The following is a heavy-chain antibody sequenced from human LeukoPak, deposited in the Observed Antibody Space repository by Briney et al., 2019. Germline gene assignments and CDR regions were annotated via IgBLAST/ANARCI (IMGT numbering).Heavy chain of an antibody. CDR2: INGSGGST. V-gene: IGHV3-23*01. CDR3: AKFGDIVVVVAATHNWFAP. Sequence: GGSLRLSCAASGFTFSSYAMSWVRQAPGKGLEWVSAINGSGGSTYYADSVKGRFTISRDNSKNTLYLQMNSLRAEDTAVYYCAKFGDIVVVVAATHNWFAPWGQGTLVTVSS. D-gene: IGHD2-15*01. J-gene: IGHJ5*02. CDR1: GFTFSSYA.